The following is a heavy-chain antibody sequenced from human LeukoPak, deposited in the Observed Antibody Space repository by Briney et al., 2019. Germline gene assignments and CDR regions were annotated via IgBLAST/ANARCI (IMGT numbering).Heavy chain of an antibody. Sequence: ASVKVSCKASGYMFINYYIHWVRQAPGQGLEWMGIINPSSGSTTYAQKFQGRVTMTRDTSTTTVYMELSSLRSDDTAVYYCARALGVAANYYYYGMDVWGQGTTVTVSS. CDR3: ARALGVAANYYYYGMDV. D-gene: IGHD2-15*01. CDR1: GYMFINYY. V-gene: IGHV1-46*01. J-gene: IGHJ6*02. CDR2: INPSSGST.